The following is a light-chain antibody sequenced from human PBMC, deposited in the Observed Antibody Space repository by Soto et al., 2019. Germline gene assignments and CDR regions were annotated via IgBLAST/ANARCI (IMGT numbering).Light chain of an antibody. CDR3: QQRSNWPIT. CDR1: QSVSSA. V-gene: IGKV3-11*01. J-gene: IGKJ5*01. Sequence: TVMTQSPATLSVSPGERATLSCRASQSVSSALAWYQQKPGLPPRLLIYDASTRATGIPARFSGSGSGTDFTLTISSLEPEDFAVYYCQQRSNWPITFGQGTRLEIK. CDR2: DAS.